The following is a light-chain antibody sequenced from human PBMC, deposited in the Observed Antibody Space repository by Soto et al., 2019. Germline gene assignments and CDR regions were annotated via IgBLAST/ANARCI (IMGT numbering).Light chain of an antibody. Sequence: QSVLTQPASVSGSLGRSITISCTGTSSDVGGYNYVSWYQQHPGQAPKLLIHDVTNRPSGISNRFSGSKSGNTASLTISGLQAEDEAEYYCSSYTGSSTLYVFGTGTKVTVL. CDR2: DVT. CDR3: SSYTGSSTLYV. J-gene: IGLJ1*01. CDR1: SSDVGGYNY. V-gene: IGLV2-14*03.